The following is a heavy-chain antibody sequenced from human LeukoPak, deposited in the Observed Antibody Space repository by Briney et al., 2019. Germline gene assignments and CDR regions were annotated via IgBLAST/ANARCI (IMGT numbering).Heavy chain of an antibody. CDR3: AKRYCGGGSCYAAY. D-gene: IGHD2-15*01. CDR1: GFTFSSYA. CDR2: ISASGGST. J-gene: IGHJ4*03. V-gene: IGHV3-23*01. Sequence: GGSLLRSCAASGFTFSSYAMSWVRQAPGKGLEWVSAISASGGSTYYADSVKGRFTISRDNSKNTLSLQMNSLRVEDTALYYCAKRYCGGGSCYAAYWGHGTPVTVSS.